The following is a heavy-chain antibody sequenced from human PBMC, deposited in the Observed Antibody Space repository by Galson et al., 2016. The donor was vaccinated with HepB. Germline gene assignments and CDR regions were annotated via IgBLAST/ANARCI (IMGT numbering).Heavy chain of an antibody. Sequence: SLRLSCAASGFTFINYAMTWVRQAPGKGLEWVSSISSSGGSTYYADSVKGRFTISRDNSKNTLYLQMNSLRAEDTALYFCAKCRSSDSTSCPNYWGQGTLVTVSS. CDR1: GFTFINYA. CDR2: ISSSGGST. CDR3: AKCRSSDSTSCPNY. V-gene: IGHV3-23*01. J-gene: IGHJ4*02. D-gene: IGHD2-2*01.